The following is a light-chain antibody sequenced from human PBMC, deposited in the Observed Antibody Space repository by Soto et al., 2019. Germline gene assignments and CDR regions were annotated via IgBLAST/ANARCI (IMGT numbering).Light chain of an antibody. CDR1: QSISSW. J-gene: IGKJ1*01. V-gene: IGKV1-5*01. Sequence: DIQMTQSPSTPSASVGDRVTITCRASQSISSWLAWYQQKPGKAPKLLIYDASTLKSGVPSRFSGSGSGTEFSLTISSLQPDDFATYYCQQYNSYSTFGQGTKVDIK. CDR3: QQYNSYST. CDR2: DAS.